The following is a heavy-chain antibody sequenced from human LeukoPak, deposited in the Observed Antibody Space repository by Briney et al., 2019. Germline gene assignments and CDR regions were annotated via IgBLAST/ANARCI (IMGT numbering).Heavy chain of an antibody. J-gene: IGHJ4*02. Sequence: GASVSVSCTVSGYTLTELSMHWVRQAPGKGLEWMGGFDPEDGETIYAQEFQGRVTMTEDTSTDTAYMELSSLRSEDTAVYYCATVGPWLAFDYWGQGTLVTVSS. CDR2: FDPEDGET. CDR1: GYTLTELS. D-gene: IGHD6-19*01. V-gene: IGHV1-24*01. CDR3: ATVGPWLAFDY.